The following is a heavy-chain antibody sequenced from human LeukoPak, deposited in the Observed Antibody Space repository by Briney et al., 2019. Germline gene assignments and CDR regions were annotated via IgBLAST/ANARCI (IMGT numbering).Heavy chain of an antibody. V-gene: IGHV4-39*07. CDR3: ARVSLPYDYVWGSYRPPDY. CDR2: IYHSGST. Sequence: SETLTLTCTVSGGSITTGSHYWGWVRQPPGKGLEWIGEIYHSGSTNYNPSLKSRVTISVDKSKNQFSLKLSSVTAADTAVYYCARVSLPYDYVWGSYRPPDYWGQGTLVTVSS. CDR1: GGSITTGSHY. J-gene: IGHJ4*02. D-gene: IGHD3-16*02.